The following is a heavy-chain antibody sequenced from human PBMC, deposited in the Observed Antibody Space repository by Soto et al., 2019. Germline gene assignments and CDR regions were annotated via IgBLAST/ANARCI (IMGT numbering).Heavy chain of an antibody. CDR2: INAGNGDT. V-gene: IGHV1-3*01. J-gene: IGHJ4*02. Sequence: ASVKVSCKASRYSFTTYALHWVRQAPGQRLEWMGWINAGNGDTKYSEKFQGRVTITRDTSANTAYMELSRLRSEDTSVYYCARDPGTGAALRAYHFDYWGQGTLVTVFS. CDR1: RYSFTTYA. CDR3: ARDPGTGAALRAYHFDY. D-gene: IGHD1-1*01.